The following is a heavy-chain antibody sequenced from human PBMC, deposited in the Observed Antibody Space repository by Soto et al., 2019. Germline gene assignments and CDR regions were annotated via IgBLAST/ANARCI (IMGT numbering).Heavy chain of an antibody. CDR3: ARNRRIAVEMDV. D-gene: IGHD2-21*01. V-gene: IGHV3-21*01. Sequence: PGGSLRLSCVASGFTFSDYNMNWLRQTPGEGLEWVSSIASRSNYIYYADSLKGRFTVSRDNARNSLYLQVDNLRAEDTAVYYCARNRRIAVEMDVWGQGTTVTVSS. CDR1: GFTFSDYN. CDR2: IASRSNYI. J-gene: IGHJ6*02.